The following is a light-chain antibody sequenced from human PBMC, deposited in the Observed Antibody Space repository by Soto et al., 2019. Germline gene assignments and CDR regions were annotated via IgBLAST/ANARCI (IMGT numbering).Light chain of an antibody. CDR2: GAS. Sequence: DTQMTQSPPSLSASVGERVTITCRASQSIGNYLSWYAQKPGKAPKLLIYGASSLQSGGPSRFSGSGSGTYFTLALNNLQPEDFATYCCQQSDNIPFTFGQGTKLEI. CDR3: QQSDNIPFT. J-gene: IGKJ2*01. V-gene: IGKV1-39*01. CDR1: QSIGNY.